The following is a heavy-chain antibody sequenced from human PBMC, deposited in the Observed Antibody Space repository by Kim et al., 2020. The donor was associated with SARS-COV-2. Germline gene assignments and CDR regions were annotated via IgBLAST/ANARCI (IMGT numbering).Heavy chain of an antibody. Sequence: GGSLRLSCAASGFTFSSYAMHWVRQAPGKGLEWVAVISYDGSNKYYADSVKGRFTISRDNSKNTLYLQMNSLRAEDTAVYYCARDAYGDPEPYYFDYWGQGTLVTVSS. CDR2: ISYDGSNK. J-gene: IGHJ4*02. CDR1: GFTFSSYA. V-gene: IGHV3-30*04. D-gene: IGHD4-17*01. CDR3: ARDAYGDPEPYYFDY.